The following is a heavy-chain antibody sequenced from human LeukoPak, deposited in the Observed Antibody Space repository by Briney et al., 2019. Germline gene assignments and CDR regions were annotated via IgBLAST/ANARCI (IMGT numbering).Heavy chain of an antibody. CDR3: TTGSSTPQHYYGMDV. Sequence: GGSLRLSCAASGFTFSNAWMSWVRQAPGKGLEWVGRIKSKTDGGTTDHAAPVKGRFTISRDDSKNTLYLQMNSLKTEDTAVYYCTTGSSTPQHYYGMDVWGQGTTVTVSS. J-gene: IGHJ6*02. CDR1: GFTFSNAW. V-gene: IGHV3-15*01. D-gene: IGHD5/OR15-5a*01. CDR2: IKSKTDGGTT.